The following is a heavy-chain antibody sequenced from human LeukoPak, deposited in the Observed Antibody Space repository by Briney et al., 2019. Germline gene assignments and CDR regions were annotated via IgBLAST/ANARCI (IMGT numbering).Heavy chain of an antibody. V-gene: IGHV3-23*01. Sequence: PGGSLRLSCAASGFTFSSYAMSWVRQAPGKGLEWVSGISGSGGSTYYADSVKGRFTISRDNSKNTLYLQMNSLRAEDTAVYYCAKAPIPIYYDFWSGYPSEYYSDYWGQGTLVTVSS. J-gene: IGHJ4*02. D-gene: IGHD3-3*01. CDR2: ISGSGGST. CDR1: GFTFSSYA. CDR3: AKAPIPIYYDFWSGYPSEYYSDY.